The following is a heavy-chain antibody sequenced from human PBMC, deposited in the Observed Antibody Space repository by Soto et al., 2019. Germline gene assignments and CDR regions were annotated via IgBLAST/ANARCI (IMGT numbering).Heavy chain of an antibody. J-gene: IGHJ4*02. CDR3: ARDEVRCIINGCCQLAY. Sequence: VQLQESGPGLLEPSGTLSLTCAVSGCSISTSNWWSWVLRPPGKGLEWIGEIYPSGSTNYNQSIDSRVSISLDTSQKQFSMTLSSVTAADNSAYDCARDEVRCIINGCCQLAYWGQVLLVPVSS. D-gene: IGHD2-2*01. CDR1: GCSISTSNW. CDR2: IYPSGST. V-gene: IGHV4-4*02.